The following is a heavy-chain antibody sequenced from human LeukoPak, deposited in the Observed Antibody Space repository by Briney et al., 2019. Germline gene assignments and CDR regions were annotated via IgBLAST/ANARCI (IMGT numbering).Heavy chain of an antibody. CDR3: ARGQDGDYGRFDP. CDR2: IYHSGST. D-gene: IGHD4-17*01. J-gene: IGHJ5*02. Sequence: SETLSLTRAVSGGSISSSNWWSWVRQPPGKGLEWIGEIYHSGSTNYNPSLKSRVTISVDKSKNQFSLKLSSVTAADTAVYYCARGQDGDYGRFDPWGQGTLVTVSS. V-gene: IGHV4-4*02. CDR1: GGSISSSNW.